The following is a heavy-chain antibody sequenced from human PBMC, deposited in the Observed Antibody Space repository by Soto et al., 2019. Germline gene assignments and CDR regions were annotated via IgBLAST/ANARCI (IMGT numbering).Heavy chain of an antibody. CDR1: GGSISSSSYY. CDR2: IYYSGST. V-gene: IGHV4-39*01. D-gene: IGHD3-22*01. CDR3: GRITMIVVVQNRGRWFDP. Sequence: PSETLSLTCTVSGGSISSSSYYWGWIRQPPGKGLEWIGSIYYSGSTYYNPSLKSRVTISVDTSKNQFSLKLSSVTAADTAVYYCGRITMIVVVQNRGRWFDPWGQGTLVTVSS. J-gene: IGHJ5*02.